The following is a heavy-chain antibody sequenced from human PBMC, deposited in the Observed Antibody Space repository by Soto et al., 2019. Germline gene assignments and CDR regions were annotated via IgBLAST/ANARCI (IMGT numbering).Heavy chain of an antibody. D-gene: IGHD3-22*01. CDR2: IYYSGST. J-gene: IGHJ4*02. CDR1: GGSISSSSYY. Sequence: SETLSLTCTVSGGSISSSSYYWGWIRQPPGKGLEWIGSIYYSGSTYYNPSLKSRVTISVDTSKNQFSLKLSSVTAADTAVYYCARQGYYYDSSGKNVDYWGQGTLVTVSS. CDR3: ARQGYYYDSSGKNVDY. V-gene: IGHV4-39*01.